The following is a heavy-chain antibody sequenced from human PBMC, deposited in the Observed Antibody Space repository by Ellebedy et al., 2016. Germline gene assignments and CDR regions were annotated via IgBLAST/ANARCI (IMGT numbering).Heavy chain of an antibody. CDR1: GYSFTSHD. V-gene: IGHV1-8*01. J-gene: IGHJ5*02. CDR2: MNPNSGNT. CDR3: ARRRIVGATSGWFDP. D-gene: IGHD1-26*01. Sequence: ASVKVSCKASGYSFTSHDINWVRQATGQGLEWMGWMNPNSGNTGSAQKFRGRVTMTRNTSISTAYMELSSLRSEDTAAYYCARRRIVGATSGWFDPWGQGTLVTVSS.